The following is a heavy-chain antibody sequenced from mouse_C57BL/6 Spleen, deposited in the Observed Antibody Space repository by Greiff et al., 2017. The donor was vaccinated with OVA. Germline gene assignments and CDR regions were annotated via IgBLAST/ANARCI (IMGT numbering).Heavy chain of an antibody. Sequence: SGAELARPGASVKLSCKASGYTFTSYGISWVKQRTGQGLEWIGEIYPRSGNTYYNEKFKGKATLTADKSSSTAYMELRSLTSEDSAVYFCASIDYYGSSYDAMDYWGQGTSVTVSS. J-gene: IGHJ4*01. CDR3: ASIDYYGSSYDAMDY. CDR1: GYTFTSYG. V-gene: IGHV1-81*01. D-gene: IGHD1-1*01. CDR2: IYPRSGNT.